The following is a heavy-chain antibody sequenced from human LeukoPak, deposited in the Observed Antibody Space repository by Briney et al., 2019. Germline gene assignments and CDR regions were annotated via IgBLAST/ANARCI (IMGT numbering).Heavy chain of an antibody. CDR2: ISYDVNNK. CDR1: GGTFSSYA. CDR3: AKAAAAGTDLFDY. J-gene: IGHJ4*02. V-gene: IGHV3-30-3*01. Sequence: PGGSLRLSCAASGGTFSSYAMHWVRQAPGKGLEWVAVISYDVNNKYYADSVKGRFTISRDNSKNTLYLQMNSLRAEDTGVYYCAKAAAAGTDLFDYWGQGTLVTVSS. D-gene: IGHD6-13*01.